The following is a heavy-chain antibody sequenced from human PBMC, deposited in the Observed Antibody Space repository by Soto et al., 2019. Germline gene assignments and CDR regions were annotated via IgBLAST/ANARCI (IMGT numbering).Heavy chain of an antibody. V-gene: IGHV1-2*04. Sequence: QVQLVQSGAEVKKPGASVKVSCKASGYTFTGYYMHWVRQAPGQGLEWMGWINPNSGGTNYAQKFQGWVTMTRDTSSSTADMDLSRLRSDDTAVYYCARDRLWFGELGDATYYYGMDVWGQGTTVTVSS. CDR3: ARDRLWFGELGDATYYYGMDV. D-gene: IGHD3-10*01. J-gene: IGHJ6*02. CDR1: GYTFTGYY. CDR2: INPNSGGT.